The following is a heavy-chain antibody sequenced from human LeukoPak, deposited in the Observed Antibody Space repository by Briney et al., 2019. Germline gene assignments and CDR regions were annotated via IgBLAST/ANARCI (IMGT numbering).Heavy chain of an antibody. CDR3: ARATYYDILTGYYFDY. CDR1: GFTFSSYA. Sequence: GRSLRLSCAASGFTFSSYAMHWVRQAPGKGLEWVAVISHDGSNKYYADSVKGRFTISRDNSKNTLYLQMNSLRAEDTAVYYCARATYYDILTGYYFDYWGQGTLVTVCS. CDR2: ISHDGSNK. V-gene: IGHV3-30-3*01. D-gene: IGHD3-9*01. J-gene: IGHJ4*02.